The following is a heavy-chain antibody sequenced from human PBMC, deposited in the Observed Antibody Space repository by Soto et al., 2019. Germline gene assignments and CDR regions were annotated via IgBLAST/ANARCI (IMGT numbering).Heavy chain of an antibody. Sequence: QLQLQESGPGLVKPSETLSLTCTVSGGSISSSSYYWGWIRQPPGKGLEWIGSIYYSGSTYYNPSLKSRVTISVDTSKNQFSLKLSSVTAADTAVYYCARRRRQAGTTIFDYWGQGTLVTVSS. J-gene: IGHJ4*02. D-gene: IGHD1-1*01. CDR3: ARRRRQAGTTIFDY. CDR1: GGSISSSSYY. CDR2: IYYSGST. V-gene: IGHV4-39*01.